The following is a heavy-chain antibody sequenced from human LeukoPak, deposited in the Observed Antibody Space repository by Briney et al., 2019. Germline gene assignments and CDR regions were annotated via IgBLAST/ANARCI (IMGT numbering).Heavy chain of an antibody. CDR2: IKQDGSEK. CDR3: AKDMRTRTHRRNYYGMDV. D-gene: IGHD1-14*01. Sequence: GGSLRLSCVASGFTFSNYWMTWVRQAPGKGLEWVANIKQDGSEKYYVDSVRGRFAISRDNSKNSLYLQMNSLRTEDTALYYCAKDMRTRTHRRNYYGMDVWGQGTTVTVSS. J-gene: IGHJ6*02. CDR1: GFTFSNYW. V-gene: IGHV3-7*03.